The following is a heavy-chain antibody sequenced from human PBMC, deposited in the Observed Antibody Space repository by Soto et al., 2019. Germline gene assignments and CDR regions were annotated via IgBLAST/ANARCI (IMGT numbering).Heavy chain of an antibody. CDR3: TSWTRGSHYYYYYMDV. CDR2: IKSKIDGGTE. J-gene: IGHJ6*03. V-gene: IGHV3-15*01. D-gene: IGHD6-25*01. Sequence: PGGSLRLSCAASGLTFSDAWMSWVRQAPGKGLEWVARIKSKIDGGTEDYAAPVKGRFAISRDDSENTMYLQMSSLKTEDTAVYYCTSWTRGSHYYYYYMDVWGKGTTVTVSS. CDR1: GLTFSDAW.